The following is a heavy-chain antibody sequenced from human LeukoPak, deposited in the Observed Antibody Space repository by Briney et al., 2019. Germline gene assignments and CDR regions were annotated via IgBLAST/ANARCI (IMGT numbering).Heavy chain of an antibody. V-gene: IGHV1-2*02. CDR3: ARGGSGYSYGYPEKRVDY. J-gene: IGHJ4*02. CDR2: INPNSGGT. D-gene: IGHD5-18*01. CDR1: GYTFTVYY. Sequence: ASVTVSCKASGYTFTVYYMHWVRQAPGQGLEWMGWINPNSGGTNYAQKFQGRVTMTRDTSISTAYMELSRLRSDDTAVYYCARGGSGYSYGYPEKRVDYGGQGTLVTVSS.